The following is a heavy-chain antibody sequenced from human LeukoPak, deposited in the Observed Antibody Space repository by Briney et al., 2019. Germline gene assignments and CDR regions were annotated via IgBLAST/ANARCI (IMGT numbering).Heavy chain of an antibody. D-gene: IGHD6-19*01. J-gene: IGHJ3*02. Sequence: PSETLSLTCTVSGGSISSGDYYWSWIRQPPGKSLEWIGYIYYSGSTYYNPSLKSRVTISVDTSKDQVSMKLSSVTAADTAVYYCASSGWYWDAFDIWGQGTMVTVSS. CDR1: GGSISSGDYY. CDR2: IYYSGST. CDR3: ASSGWYWDAFDI. V-gene: IGHV4-30-4*01.